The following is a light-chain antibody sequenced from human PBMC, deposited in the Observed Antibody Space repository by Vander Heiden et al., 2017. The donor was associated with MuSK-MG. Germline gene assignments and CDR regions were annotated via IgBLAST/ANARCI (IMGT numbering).Light chain of an antibody. Sequence: EVVLTQSPATLSLSPGEGATLSCRASQSVSTYLAWYQKKPGQAPRLLIYDASNRATGIPARFSGSGYGTDFTLTISSLEPEDFAVYYCQLSNKWPPLTFGGGTRVEMK. CDR3: QLSNKWPPLT. J-gene: IGKJ4*01. CDR1: QSVSTY. CDR2: DAS. V-gene: IGKV3-11*01.